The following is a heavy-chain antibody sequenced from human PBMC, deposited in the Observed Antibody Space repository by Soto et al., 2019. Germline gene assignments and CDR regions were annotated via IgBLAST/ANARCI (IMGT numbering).Heavy chain of an antibody. CDR1: GGSFSGYY. V-gene: IGHV4-34*01. CDR3: ARGGLYNWFDP. CDR2: INHSGST. J-gene: IGHJ5*02. Sequence: PSETLSLTCAVYGGSFSGYYWSWIRQPPGKGLEWIGEINHSGSTNYNPSLKSRVTISVDTSKNQFSLKLSSVTAADTAVYYCARGGLYNWFDPWGQGTLVTVSS.